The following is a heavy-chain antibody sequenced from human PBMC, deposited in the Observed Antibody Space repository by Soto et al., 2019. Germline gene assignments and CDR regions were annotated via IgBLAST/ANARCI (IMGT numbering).Heavy chain of an antibody. CDR3: ARVGESYYYHYYMDV. V-gene: IGHV4-34*01. CDR1: GGSFSGYY. CDR2: INHSGSS. Sequence: SETLSLTCAVYGGSFSGYYWNWIRQPPGKGLEWIGEINHSGSSHYNPSLKSRVTISVDTSKKQLSLKLSSVTAADTAVYYCARVGESYYYHYYMDVWGEGTAVTVSS. J-gene: IGHJ6*03.